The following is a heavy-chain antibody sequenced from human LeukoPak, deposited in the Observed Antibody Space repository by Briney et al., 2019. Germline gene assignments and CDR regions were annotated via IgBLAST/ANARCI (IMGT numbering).Heavy chain of an antibody. D-gene: IGHD5-18*01. CDR2: INPNSGGT. Sequence: ASVKVSCKASGYTFTGYYMYWVRQAPGQGLEWMGWINPNSGGTRCAQTFQGRVTMTRDTSISTAYMELSRLRSDDTAVYYCARDGDSGMVEFDYWGQGTLVTVSS. CDR3: ARDGDSGMVEFDY. J-gene: IGHJ4*02. CDR1: GYTFTGYY. V-gene: IGHV1-2*02.